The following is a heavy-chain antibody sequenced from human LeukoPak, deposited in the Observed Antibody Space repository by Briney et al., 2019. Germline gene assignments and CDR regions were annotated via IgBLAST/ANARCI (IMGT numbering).Heavy chain of an antibody. CDR2: IKQDGSEK. Sequence: PGGSLRLSCAASGFSFSSYWMSWVRQAPGEGLEWVANIKQDGSEKYYVDSVKGRFTISRDNAKNSLYLQMNSLRAEDTAVYYCAVGYSSTWYHFEYWGQGTLVTVSS. J-gene: IGHJ4*02. CDR1: GFSFSSYW. CDR3: AVGYSSTWYHFEY. V-gene: IGHV3-7*03. D-gene: IGHD6-13*01.